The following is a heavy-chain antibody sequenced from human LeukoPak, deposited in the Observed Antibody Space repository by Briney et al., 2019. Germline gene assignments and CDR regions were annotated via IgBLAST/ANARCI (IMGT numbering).Heavy chain of an antibody. D-gene: IGHD3-16*01. J-gene: IGHJ4*02. CDR3: ARRYGP. V-gene: IGHV4-34*01. Sequence: SENLSLTWAVDVGSFSGYNGSWIRQSPWKGLEWIGEINHSGSTNYNPSLKSRVTISVDTSKNQFSLKLSSVTATDTAVYYCARRYGPWGQGTLVTVSS. CDR1: VGSFSGYN. CDR2: INHSGST.